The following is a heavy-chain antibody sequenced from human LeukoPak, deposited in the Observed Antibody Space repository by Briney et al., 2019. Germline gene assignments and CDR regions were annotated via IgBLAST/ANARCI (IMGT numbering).Heavy chain of an antibody. CDR1: GYTFTGYY. Sequence: ASVKVSCKASGYTFTGYYMHWVRQAPGQGLEWMGWINPNSGGTNYAQKFQGRVTMTRDTSISTAYMELSRLRSDDTAVYYCAGDRRTGIAAAGTDWFDPWGQGTLVTVSS. V-gene: IGHV1-2*02. J-gene: IGHJ5*02. CDR2: INPNSGGT. D-gene: IGHD6-13*01. CDR3: AGDRRTGIAAAGTDWFDP.